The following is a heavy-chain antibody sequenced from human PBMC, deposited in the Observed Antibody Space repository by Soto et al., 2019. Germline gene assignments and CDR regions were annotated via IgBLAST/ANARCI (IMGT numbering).Heavy chain of an antibody. CDR1: GGTFSSYS. CDR2: FSPILGTT. CDR3: ARGVTSGSIPPCDL. V-gene: IGHV1-69*11. J-gene: IGHJ5*02. D-gene: IGHD1-26*01. Sequence: QVQLVQSGAEVKEPGSSVKVSCKASGGTFSSYSFSWVRQAPGQGLEWMGGFSPILGTTNDAQNFLVRVTITADEITRTVYLELSSLRTEHTAVYYCARGVTSGSIPPCDLWGQGNLVTVSS.